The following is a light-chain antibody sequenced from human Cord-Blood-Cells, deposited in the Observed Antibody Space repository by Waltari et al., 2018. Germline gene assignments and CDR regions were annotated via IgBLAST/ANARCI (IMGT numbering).Light chain of an antibody. CDR1: QGISSY. CDR3: QQYYSYPFT. V-gene: IGKV1-8*01. CDR2: VAS. Sequence: AIRMTQSPSSFSASTGDRVTITCLASQGISSYLAWYQQKPGKAPKLLIYVASTLQSGVPSRFSGSGSGTDFTLTISCLQSEDFATYYCQQYYSYPFTFGPGTKVDIK. J-gene: IGKJ3*01.